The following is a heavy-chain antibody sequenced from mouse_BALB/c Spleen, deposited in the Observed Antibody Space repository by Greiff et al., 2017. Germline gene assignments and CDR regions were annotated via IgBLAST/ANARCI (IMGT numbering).Heavy chain of an antibody. Sequence: VQLKESGTVLARPGASVKMSCKASGYTFTSYWMHWVNQRPGQGLEWIGAIYPGNSDTSYNQKFKGKAKLTAVTSTSTAYMELSSLTNEDSAVYYGTRRGATVVARAMDYWGQGTSVTVSS. D-gene: IGHD1-1*01. CDR1: GYTFTSYW. V-gene: IGHV1-5*01. CDR2: IYPGNSDT. CDR3: TRRGATVVARAMDY. J-gene: IGHJ4*01.